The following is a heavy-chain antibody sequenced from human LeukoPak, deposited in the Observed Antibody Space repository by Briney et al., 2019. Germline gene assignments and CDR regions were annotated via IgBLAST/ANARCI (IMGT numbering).Heavy chain of an antibody. Sequence: ASVKVSCTASGYTFTSYGISWVRQAPGQGLEWMGWISAYNGNTNYAQKLQGRVTMTTDTSASTAYMELRSLRSDDTAVYYCARVYSSGWYGRDWFDPWGQGTLVTVSS. D-gene: IGHD6-19*01. CDR3: ARVYSSGWYGRDWFDP. J-gene: IGHJ5*02. CDR2: ISAYNGNT. CDR1: GYTFTSYG. V-gene: IGHV1-18*01.